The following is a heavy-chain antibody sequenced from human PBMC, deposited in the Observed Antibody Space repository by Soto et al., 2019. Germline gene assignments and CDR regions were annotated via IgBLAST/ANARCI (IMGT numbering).Heavy chain of an antibody. J-gene: IGHJ4*02. Sequence: SVKVSCKASGGTFSSYAISWVRQAPGQGLEWMGGIIPIFGTANYAQKFQGRVTITADESTSTAYMELSSLRSEDTAVYYCGSPGTDVNTAMVTYFDYWGQGTLVTVSS. V-gene: IGHV1-69*13. CDR3: GSPGTDVNTAMVTYFDY. CDR2: IIPIFGTA. CDR1: GGTFSSYA. D-gene: IGHD5-18*01.